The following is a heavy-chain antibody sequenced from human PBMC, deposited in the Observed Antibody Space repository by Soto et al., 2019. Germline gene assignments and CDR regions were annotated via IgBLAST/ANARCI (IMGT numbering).Heavy chain of an antibody. Sequence: PSETLSLTCTVSGGSISSGGYYWSWIRQHPGKGLERIGYIYYRGITYYNPSLKSRVTISVDTSKNQCSLKLSSVTAADTAVYHCARKRRCVLLLFGGMDVWGQGTTVTV. CDR1: GGSISSGGYY. CDR3: ARKRRCVLLLFGGMDV. CDR2: IYYRGIT. V-gene: IGHV4-31*03. D-gene: IGHD3-22*01. J-gene: IGHJ6*02.